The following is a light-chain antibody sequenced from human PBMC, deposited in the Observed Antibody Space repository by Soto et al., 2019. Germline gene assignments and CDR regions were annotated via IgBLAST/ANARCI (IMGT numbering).Light chain of an antibody. V-gene: IGKV1-12*01. CDR2: PAS. CDR1: QPISSW. J-gene: IGKJ1*01. Sequence: DIQMTQSPSSISASVGDRVTITCRASQPISSWLAWYQQVPGQAPYLLIYPASTLQSGVPSRFSGSGSGTDFTLTINSLQPEDFATYYCQQGYNFPRAFXQGTKVDIK. CDR3: QQGYNFPRA.